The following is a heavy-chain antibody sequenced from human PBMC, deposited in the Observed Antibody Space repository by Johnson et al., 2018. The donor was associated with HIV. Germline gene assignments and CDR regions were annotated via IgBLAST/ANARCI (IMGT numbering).Heavy chain of an antibody. V-gene: IGHV3-7*01. CDR1: GFTFSRYW. Sequence: VQLVESGGGLVQPGGSLRLSCAASGFTFSRYWLNWVRQAPGKGLEWVANIKHDVSEKHYVDAVKGRFTISRDNANNSLYLQMNSLRVEDTAVYYCVRDLPIGPAGPNDAFDLWGHGTMVTVSS. CDR3: VRDLPIGPAGPNDAFDL. D-gene: IGHD2-2*01. CDR2: IKHDVSEK. J-gene: IGHJ3*01.